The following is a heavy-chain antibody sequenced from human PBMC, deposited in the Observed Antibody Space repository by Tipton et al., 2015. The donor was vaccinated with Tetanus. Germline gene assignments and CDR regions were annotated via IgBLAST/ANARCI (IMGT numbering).Heavy chain of an antibody. D-gene: IGHD2-21*01. Sequence: SLRLSCAASGFTFSIYWMHWVRQAPGKGLVWVSRISSDGSSTSYADSVKGRITISRDNAKNSLYLQMNSLRAEDTAVYYCARESRSRVVGQWGQGALVTVSS. CDR1: GFTFSIYW. CDR2: ISSDGSST. CDR3: ARESRSRVVGQ. V-gene: IGHV3-74*01. J-gene: IGHJ4*02.